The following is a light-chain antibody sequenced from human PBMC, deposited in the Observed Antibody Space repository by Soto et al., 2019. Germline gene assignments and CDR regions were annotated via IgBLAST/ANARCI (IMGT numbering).Light chain of an antibody. CDR2: GAS. CDR3: QQYGNSPPYT. V-gene: IGKV3-20*01. J-gene: IGKJ2*01. Sequence: EIVLTQSPGTLSLSPGERATLSCRASQSVASNYLSWYQQKPGQTPRLLIYGASNRATDIPDRFSGSGSGTDFTLTISSLEPEDFALYYCQQYGNSPPYTFGQGTKLEIK. CDR1: QSVASNY.